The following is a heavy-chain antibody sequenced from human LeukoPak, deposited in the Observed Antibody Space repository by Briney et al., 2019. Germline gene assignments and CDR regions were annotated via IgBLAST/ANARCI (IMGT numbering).Heavy chain of an antibody. CDR1: GYTFTCYD. CDR3: ARGGGTTYYDYVWGSRDAFDI. J-gene: IGHJ3*02. Sequence: ASVKVSCKASGYTFTCYDINWVRQATGQGLEWMGWMNPNSGNTGYAQKFQGRVTMTRNTSISTAYMELSSLRSEDTAVYYCARGGGTTYYDYVWGSRDAFDIWGQGTMVTVSS. V-gene: IGHV1-8*01. D-gene: IGHD3-16*01. CDR2: MNPNSGNT.